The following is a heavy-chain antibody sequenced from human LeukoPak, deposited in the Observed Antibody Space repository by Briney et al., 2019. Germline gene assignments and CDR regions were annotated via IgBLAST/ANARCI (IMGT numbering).Heavy chain of an antibody. CDR2: IYHSGST. D-gene: IGHD2-2*02. J-gene: IGHJ5*02. CDR1: GGSISSGGYS. V-gene: IGHV4-30-2*01. Sequence: SQTLSLTCAVSGGSISSGGYSCSWIRQPPGKGLEWIGYIYHSGSTYYNPSLKSRVTISVDRSKNQFSLKLSSVTAADTAVYYCATHRGYCSSTSCYRRPGWFDPWGQGTLVTVSS. CDR3: ATHRGYCSSTSCYRRPGWFDP.